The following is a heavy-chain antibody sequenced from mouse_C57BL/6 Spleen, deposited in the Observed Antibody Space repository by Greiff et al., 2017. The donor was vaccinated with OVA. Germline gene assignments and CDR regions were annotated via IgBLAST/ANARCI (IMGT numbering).Heavy chain of an antibody. J-gene: IGHJ4*01. Sequence: EVQRVESGPGLVKPSQSLSLTCSVTGYSITSGYYWNWIRQFPGNKLEWMGYISYDGSNNYNPSLKNRISITRDTSKNQFFLKLNSVTTEDTATYYCASDYSNYGGYAMDYWGQGTSVTVSS. CDR3: ASDYSNYGGYAMDY. CDR1: GYSITSGYY. D-gene: IGHD2-5*01. V-gene: IGHV3-6*01. CDR2: ISYDGSN.